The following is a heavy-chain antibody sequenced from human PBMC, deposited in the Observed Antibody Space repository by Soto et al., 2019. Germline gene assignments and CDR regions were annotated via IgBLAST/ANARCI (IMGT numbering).Heavy chain of an antibody. CDR1: GFTFSSYS. Sequence: EVQLVESGGGLVKPGGSLRLSCAASGFTFSSYSMNWVRQAPGKGLEWVSSISSSSSYIYYADSVKGRFTISRDNAKNSLYLQMNSLRAEDTAVYYCARDLGAPPYYYDYYMDVWGKGTTVTVSS. J-gene: IGHJ6*03. V-gene: IGHV3-21*01. CDR2: ISSSSSYI. D-gene: IGHD3-16*01. CDR3: ARDLGAPPYYYDYYMDV.